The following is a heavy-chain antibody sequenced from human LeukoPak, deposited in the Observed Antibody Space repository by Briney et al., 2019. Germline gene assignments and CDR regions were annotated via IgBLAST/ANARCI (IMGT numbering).Heavy chain of an antibody. Sequence: GGSLRLSCAASGFTFSSYGMSWVRQAPGKGLEWVSAISGSGGNTYYADSVKGRFTISRDNSRNTLYLQMNSLRAEDTALYYCAKDGDTVSGTYYFDMDVWGKGTTVTISS. D-gene: IGHD1-26*01. CDR3: AKDGDTVSGTYYFDMDV. CDR1: GFTFSSYG. CDR2: ISGSGGNT. J-gene: IGHJ6*03. V-gene: IGHV3-23*01.